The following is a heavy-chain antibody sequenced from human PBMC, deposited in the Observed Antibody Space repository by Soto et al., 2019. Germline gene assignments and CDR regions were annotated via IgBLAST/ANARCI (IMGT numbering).Heavy chain of an antibody. Sequence: GGSLRLSCAASGFTFSSYAMSWVRQAPGKGLEWVSAICGSGGSTYYADSVKGRFTISRDNSKNTLYLQMNSLRAEDTAVYYCAKGVVVITVFYYWGQGTLVTVSS. CDR3: AKGVVVITVFYY. J-gene: IGHJ4*02. D-gene: IGHD3-22*01. CDR2: ICGSGGST. CDR1: GFTFSSYA. V-gene: IGHV3-23*01.